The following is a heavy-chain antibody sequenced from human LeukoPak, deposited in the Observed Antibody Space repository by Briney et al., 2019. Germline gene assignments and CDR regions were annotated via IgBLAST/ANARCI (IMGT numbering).Heavy chain of an antibody. CDR3: ASSRVAVAGNEGGY. D-gene: IGHD6-19*01. V-gene: IGHV3-21*01. Sequence: GGSLRLSCAASGFTFSSYSMNWVRQAPGKGLEWVSSISSSSSYIYYADSVKGRFTISRDNAKNSLYLQMNSLRAEDTAVYYCASSRVAVAGNEGGYWDQGTLVTVSS. J-gene: IGHJ4*02. CDR1: GFTFSSYS. CDR2: ISSSSSYI.